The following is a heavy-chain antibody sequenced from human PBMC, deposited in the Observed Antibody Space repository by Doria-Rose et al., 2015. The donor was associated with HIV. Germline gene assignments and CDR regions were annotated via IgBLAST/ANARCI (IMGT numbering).Heavy chain of an antibody. Sequence: QVQLQESGPGLVKPAETLSLTCTVSGGSISSYYWNWIRQPPGKGLEWIGYIYSSGSAHYNPSHKSRAPISIATSKNQSPLKLSSVTAADAAVYYCAGFRPSRGIYYSLDVWGKGTTVTVSS. CDR2: IYSSGSA. CDR3: AGFRPSRGIYYSLDV. J-gene: IGHJ6*03. CDR1: GGSISSYY. D-gene: IGHD3-10*01. V-gene: IGHV4-4*09.